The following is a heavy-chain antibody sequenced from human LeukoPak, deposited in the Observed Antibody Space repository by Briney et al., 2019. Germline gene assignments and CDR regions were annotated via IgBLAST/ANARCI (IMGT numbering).Heavy chain of an antibody. Sequence: PGGSLRLSCAASGFTFSSYAMSWVRQAPGKGLEWVSAISGSGGSTYYADSVKGRFTISRDNSKNTLYLQMNSLRAEDTAVYYCAKSSRGLLEMATINYWGQGTLVTVSS. V-gene: IGHV3-23*01. CDR3: AKSSRGLLEMATINY. CDR1: GFTFSSYA. J-gene: IGHJ4*02. CDR2: ISGSGGST. D-gene: IGHD5-24*01.